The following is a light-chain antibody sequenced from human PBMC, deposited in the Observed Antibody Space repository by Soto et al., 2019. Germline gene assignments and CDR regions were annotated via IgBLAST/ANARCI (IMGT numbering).Light chain of an antibody. J-gene: IGKJ2*01. CDR1: QSISRW. CDR3: QQYSTDST. CDR2: DVS. Sequence: DIQITQSPSTLSASVGDRVTITCRASQSISRWLAWYQQKPGKAPKLLIYDVSNLQGGVPSRFSGSASGTEFTLTIGSLQPDDFAIYHCQQYSTDSTFGQGTKLEIK. V-gene: IGKV1-5*01.